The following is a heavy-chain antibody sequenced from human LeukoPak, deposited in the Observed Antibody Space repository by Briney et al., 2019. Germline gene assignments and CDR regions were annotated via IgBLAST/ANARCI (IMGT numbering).Heavy chain of an antibody. J-gene: IGHJ5*01. D-gene: IGHD3-22*01. V-gene: IGHV3-23*01. CDR3: AKDRPNYHASNGHYYRLNGDS. CDR1: GFTFNIYA. CDR2: ITSSGDAT. Sequence: GGSLRLSCAASGFTFNIYAMSWVRQAPGKGLEWVSSITSSGDATFHADSVKDRFTISRDNSKSTLYMQMSRLRVEETAVYYCAKDRPNYHASNGHYYRLNGDSWGQGTLVTVSS.